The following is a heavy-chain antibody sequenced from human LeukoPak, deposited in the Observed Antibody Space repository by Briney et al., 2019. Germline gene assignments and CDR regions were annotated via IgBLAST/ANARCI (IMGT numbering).Heavy chain of an antibody. CDR3: AKDQRIVIVPAAPPDAFDI. J-gene: IGHJ3*02. V-gene: IGHV3-23*01. D-gene: IGHD2-2*01. CDR1: GFTFSSYA. CDR2: ISGSGGST. Sequence: GGSLRLSCAASGFTFSSYAMSWVRQAPGKGLEWVSAISGSGGSTYYADSVKGRFTISRDNSKNTLYLQMNSLRAEDTAVYYCAKDQRIVIVPAAPPDAFDIWGQGTMVTVSS.